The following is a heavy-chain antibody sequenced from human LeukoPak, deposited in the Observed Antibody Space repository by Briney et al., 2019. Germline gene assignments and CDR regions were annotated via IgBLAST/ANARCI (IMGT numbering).Heavy chain of an antibody. J-gene: IGHJ5*02. CDR1: GFTFSSYS. D-gene: IGHD6-13*01. Sequence: GGSLRLSCAASGFTFSSYSMNWVRQAPGKGLEWVSSISSSSSYIYYADSVKGRFTISRDNAKNSLYLQMNSLRAEDTAVYYCARDFNGYSSSWSRPEVTYNWFDPWGQGTLVTVSS. CDR3: ARDFNGYSSSWSRPEVTYNWFDP. CDR2: ISSSSSYI. V-gene: IGHV3-21*01.